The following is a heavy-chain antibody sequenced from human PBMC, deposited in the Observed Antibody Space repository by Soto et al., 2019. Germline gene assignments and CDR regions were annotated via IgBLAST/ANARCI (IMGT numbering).Heavy chain of an antibody. V-gene: IGHV3-48*03. CDR2: LDSSGNTI. Sequence: PGGSLRLSCAASGFTFSGYEMNWVRQAPGKGLEWVSYLDSSGNTIDYADSVKGRFTISRDNAKNSLYLQMNSLRAEDTAIYYCARDGPAADFDHWGQGTQVTVSS. CDR3: ARDGPAADFDH. CDR1: GFTFSGYE. D-gene: IGHD6-13*01. J-gene: IGHJ4*02.